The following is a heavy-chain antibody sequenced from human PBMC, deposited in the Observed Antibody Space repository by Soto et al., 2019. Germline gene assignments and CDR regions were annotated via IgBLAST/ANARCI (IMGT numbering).Heavy chain of an antibody. D-gene: IGHD6-13*01. CDR2: INPSGGST. Sequence: ASVKVSCKASGYTFTSYYMHWVRQAPGQGLEWMGIINPSGGSTSYAQKFQGRVTMTRDTSTSTVYMELSSLRSEDTAVYYCARDTYSSSWYAGGRFDYWGQGTLVTVSS. CDR3: ARDTYSSSWYAGGRFDY. CDR1: GYTFTSYY. J-gene: IGHJ4*02. V-gene: IGHV1-46*01.